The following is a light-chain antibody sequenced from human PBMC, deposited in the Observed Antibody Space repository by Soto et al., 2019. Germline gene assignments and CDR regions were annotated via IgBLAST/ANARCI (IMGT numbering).Light chain of an antibody. J-gene: IGKJ1*01. Sequence: EIVMTQSPATLSVSPGERATLSCRASQSVSSNLAWYQHKPGQAPRLLIYGASTRATGIPARFSGSGSGTEFTLTFSCLQSEDFAVYYCQQYNNWPPTWSFGRGTKVEIK. CDR3: QQYNNWPPTWS. CDR1: QSVSSN. CDR2: GAS. V-gene: IGKV3-15*01.